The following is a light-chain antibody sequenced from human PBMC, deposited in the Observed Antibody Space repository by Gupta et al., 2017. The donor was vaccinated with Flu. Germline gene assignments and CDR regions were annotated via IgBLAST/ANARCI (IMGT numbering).Light chain of an antibody. CDR3: QCRENWQQTYN. CDR2: DAS. Sequence: IVLTQSPSTLSLSPGEGATLSCRASQSVSIYLDWYQQKPGQAPRLLIYDASNRAPGTPDTCSGSGDGTDFTLTISSREPEDCEVYNCQCRENWQQTYNFGQGTKLEIK. V-gene: IGKV3-11*01. CDR1: QSVSIY. J-gene: IGKJ2*01.